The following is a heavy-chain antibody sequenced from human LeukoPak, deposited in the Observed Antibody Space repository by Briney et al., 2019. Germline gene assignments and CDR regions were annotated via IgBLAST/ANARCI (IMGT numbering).Heavy chain of an antibody. CDR1: GGSFSGYY. D-gene: IGHD3-10*01. CDR2: INHSGST. CDR3: ATPKRTYYYGLGSYPHFDY. J-gene: IGHJ4*02. V-gene: IGHV4-34*01. Sequence: PSETLSLTCAVYGGSFSGYYWSWIRQPPGKGLEWIGEINHSGSTNYNPSLKSRVTISVDTSKNQFSLKLSSVTAADTAVYYCATPKRTYYYGLGSYPHFDYWGQGTLVTVSS.